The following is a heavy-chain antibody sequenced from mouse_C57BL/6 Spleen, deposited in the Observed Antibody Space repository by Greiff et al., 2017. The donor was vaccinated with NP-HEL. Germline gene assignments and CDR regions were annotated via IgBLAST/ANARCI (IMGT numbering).Heavy chain of an antibody. J-gene: IGHJ3*01. Sequence: QVQLKESGPGILQPSQTLSLTCSFSGFSLSTFGMGVGWIRQPSGKGLEWLAHIWWDDDKYYNPALKSRLTISKDTAKNQVFLKIANVDTADTATYYCARIGDYDYGAWFAYWGQGTRVTVSA. CDR2: IWWDDDK. CDR1: GFSLSTFGMG. D-gene: IGHD2-4*01. CDR3: ARIGDYDYGAWFAY. V-gene: IGHV8-8*01.